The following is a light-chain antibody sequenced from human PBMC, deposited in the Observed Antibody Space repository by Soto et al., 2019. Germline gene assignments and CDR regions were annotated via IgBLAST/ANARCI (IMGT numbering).Light chain of an antibody. CDR1: SSDVGGYNY. V-gene: IGLV2-14*03. CDR3: SSYTSSITYV. Sequence: QAVVTQPASVSGSPGQSITISCTGTSSDVGGYNYVSWYQQHPGKAPKLMIYEVNNRPSGVSTRFSGSKSGNTASLTISGLQAEDEADYYCSSYTSSITYVFGSGTKVTVL. J-gene: IGLJ1*01. CDR2: EVN.